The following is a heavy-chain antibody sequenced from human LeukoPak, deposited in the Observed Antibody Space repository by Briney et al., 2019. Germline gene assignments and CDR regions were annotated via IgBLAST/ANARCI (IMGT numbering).Heavy chain of an antibody. CDR2: INPNSGGT. CDR1: GYTFTGYY. CDR3: ARVLYLRGYSYGY. V-gene: IGHV1-2*02. J-gene: IGHJ4*02. Sequence: ASVKVSCKASGYTFTGYYMHWVRQAPGQALEWMGWINPNSGGTNYAQKFQGRVTMTRDTSISTAYMELSRLRSDDTAVYYCARVLYLRGYSYGYWGQGTLVTVSS. D-gene: IGHD5-18*01.